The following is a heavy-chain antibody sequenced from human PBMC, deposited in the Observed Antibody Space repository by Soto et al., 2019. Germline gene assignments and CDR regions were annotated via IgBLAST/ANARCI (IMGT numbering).Heavy chain of an antibody. CDR3: ARTPRAAAAPGYWFDP. CDR1: GYTFTSYY. Sequence: ASVTVSCKASGYTFTSYYMHWVRQAPGQGLEWMGIINPSGGSTSYAQKFQGRVTMTRDTSTSTVYMELSSLRSEDTAVYYCARTPRAAAAPGYWFDPWGQGTLVTVSS. CDR2: INPSGGST. D-gene: IGHD6-13*01. J-gene: IGHJ5*02. V-gene: IGHV1-46*01.